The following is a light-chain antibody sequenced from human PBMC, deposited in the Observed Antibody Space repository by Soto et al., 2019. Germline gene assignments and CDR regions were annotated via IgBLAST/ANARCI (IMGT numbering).Light chain of an antibody. Sequence: DIQLTQSPSFLSASVGDRVTITCRASQDIITYLAWYQQKPGKAPKLLIFAASTLQNGVQSRFSGSGSGTEFTVTITSLQPEDFATYYCQQRKSYPITFGQGTRLEIK. CDR2: AAS. J-gene: IGKJ5*01. CDR1: QDIITY. V-gene: IGKV1-9*01. CDR3: QQRKSYPIT.